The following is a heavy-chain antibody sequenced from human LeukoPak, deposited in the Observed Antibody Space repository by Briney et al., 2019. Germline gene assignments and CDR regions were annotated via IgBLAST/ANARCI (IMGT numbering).Heavy chain of an antibody. D-gene: IGHD6-19*01. CDR3: ARDLAVAGTGAPYYYYGMDV. CDR1: GFTFSSYG. CDR2: IWYDGSNK. Sequence: PGGSLRLSCAASGFTFSSYGMHWVRQAPGKGLEWVAVIWYDGSNKYYADSVKGRFTISRDNSKNTLYPQMNSLRAEDTAVYYCARDLAVAGTGAPYYYYGMDVWGQGTTVTVSS. V-gene: IGHV3-33*01. J-gene: IGHJ6*02.